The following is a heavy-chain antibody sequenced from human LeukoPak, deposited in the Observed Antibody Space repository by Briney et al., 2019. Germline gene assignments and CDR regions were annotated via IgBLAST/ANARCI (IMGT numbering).Heavy chain of an antibody. CDR3: ARGRSYYYDSSGYYREYYFDY. V-gene: IGHV1-8*01. J-gene: IGHJ4*02. CDR2: MNPNSGNT. CDR1: GYTFTSYD. D-gene: IGHD3-22*01. Sequence: GASVKVSCKASGYTFTSYDINWVRQATGQGLEWMGWMNPNSGNTGYAQKFQGRVTMTRNTSISTAYMGLSSLRSEDTAVYYCARGRSYYYDSSGYYREYYFDYWGQGTLVTVSS.